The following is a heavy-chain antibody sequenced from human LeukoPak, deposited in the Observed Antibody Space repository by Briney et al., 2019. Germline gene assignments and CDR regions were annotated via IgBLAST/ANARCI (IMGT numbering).Heavy chain of an antibody. CDR2: IYYSGST. CDR1: GGSISSSSYY. J-gene: IGHJ1*01. Sequence: SETLSLTCTVSGGSISSSSYYWGWIRQPPGKGLEWIGSIYYSGSTYYNPSLKSRVTISVDTSKNQFSLKLSSVTAADTAVYYCARTTFHYYGSGSYYSDWGQGTLVTVSS. V-gene: IGHV4-39*07. CDR3: ARTTFHYYGSGSYYSD. D-gene: IGHD3-10*01.